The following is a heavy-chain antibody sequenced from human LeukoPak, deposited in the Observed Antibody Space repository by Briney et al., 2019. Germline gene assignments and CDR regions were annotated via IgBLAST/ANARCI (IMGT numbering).Heavy chain of an antibody. CDR1: GYSISSGYY. CDR3: ARDSGTTGEVKFDP. CDR2: IYHSGRT. D-gene: IGHD3-10*01. V-gene: IGHV4-38-2*02. J-gene: IGHJ5*02. Sequence: SETLSLTCTVSGYSISSGYYWGWIRQPPGKGLEWIGSIYHSGRTFYNPSLKSRVTISVDTSKNQFSLKLSSVTAADTAVYYCARDSGTTGEVKFDPWGQGTLVTVSS.